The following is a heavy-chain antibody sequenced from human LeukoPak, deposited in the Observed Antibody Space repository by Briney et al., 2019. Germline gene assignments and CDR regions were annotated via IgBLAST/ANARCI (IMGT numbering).Heavy chain of an antibody. D-gene: IGHD2-2*01. Sequence: SETLSLTCAVYGGSFSGYYWSRIRQPPGKGLEWIGEINHSGSTNYNPSLKSRVTISVDTSKNQFSLKLSSVTAADTAVYYCARALLEYCSSTSCRPAHYYYGMDVWGKGTTVTVSS. CDR2: INHSGST. J-gene: IGHJ6*04. CDR3: ARALLEYCSSTSCRPAHYYYGMDV. CDR1: GGSFSGYY. V-gene: IGHV4-34*01.